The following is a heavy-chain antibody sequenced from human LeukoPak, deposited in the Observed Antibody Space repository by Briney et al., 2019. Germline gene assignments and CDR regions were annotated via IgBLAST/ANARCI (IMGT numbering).Heavy chain of an antibody. CDR3: ARVRRITMIVVVLDAFDI. V-gene: IGHV1-8*01. Sequence: ASVKVSCKASGYTFTSYDINWVRQATGQGLEWMGWMNPNSGNTGYAQKFQGRVTMTRNTSISTAYMELSSLRSEDTAVYYCARVRRITMIVVVLDAFDIWGQGTMVTVSS. J-gene: IGHJ3*02. CDR1: GYTFTSYD. D-gene: IGHD3-22*01. CDR2: MNPNSGNT.